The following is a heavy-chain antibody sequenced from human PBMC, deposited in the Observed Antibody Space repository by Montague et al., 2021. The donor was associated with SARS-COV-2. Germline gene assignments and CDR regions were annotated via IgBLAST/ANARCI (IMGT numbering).Heavy chain of an antibody. CDR1: GGSISSSSYY. D-gene: IGHD3-22*01. Sequence: SETLSLTCTVSGGSISSSSYYWGWIRQPPGKGLEWIGSIYYSGSTYYNPSLKSRVTISVDTSKNQFSLELSSVTAADTAVYYCAQQRSLNYYDSSGYYYPDYWGQGTLVTVSS. V-gene: IGHV4-39*01. CDR2: IYYSGST. CDR3: AQQRSLNYYDSSGYYYPDY. J-gene: IGHJ4*02.